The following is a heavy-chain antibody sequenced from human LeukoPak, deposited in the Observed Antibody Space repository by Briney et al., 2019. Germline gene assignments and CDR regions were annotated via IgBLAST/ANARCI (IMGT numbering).Heavy chain of an antibody. CDR2: INPSGGST. CDR3: ARDLIVGATGGY. CDR1: GYTFTSYY. J-gene: IGHJ4*02. Sequence: GASVKVSRKASGYTFTSYYMHWVRQAPGQGLEWMGIINPSGGSTSYAQKFQGRVTMTRDTSTSTVYMELSSLRSEDTAVYYCARDLIVGATGGYWGQGTLVTVSS. V-gene: IGHV1-46*01. D-gene: IGHD1-26*01.